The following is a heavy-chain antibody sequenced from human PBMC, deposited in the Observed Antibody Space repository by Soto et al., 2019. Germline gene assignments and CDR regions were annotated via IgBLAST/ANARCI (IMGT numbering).Heavy chain of an antibody. CDR2: ISYDGSNK. Sequence: PGGSLRLSCAASGFTFSSYAMHWVRQAPGKGLEWVAVISYDGSNKYYADSVKGRFTISRDNSKNTLYLQMNSLRAEDTALYYCAKKDFWSGKGAFDIWGQGTMVTVSS. J-gene: IGHJ3*02. CDR1: GFTFSSYA. D-gene: IGHD3-3*01. CDR3: AKKDFWSGKGAFDI. V-gene: IGHV3-30-3*02.